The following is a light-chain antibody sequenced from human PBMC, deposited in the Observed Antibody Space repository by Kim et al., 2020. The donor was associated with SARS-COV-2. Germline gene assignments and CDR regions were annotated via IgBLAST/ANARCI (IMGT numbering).Light chain of an antibody. V-gene: IGLV1-47*02. CDR1: STNNIGRYV. Sequence: TVPTSCDVSSTNNIGRYVVHWYQHLPGTPPKLLIYSNNKRPSGVPDRFSGSKTGTSASLAITGLRSEDEADYYCQSWDDILDGYIFGAGTKVTVL. J-gene: IGLJ1*01. CDR3: QSWDDILDGYI. CDR2: SNN.